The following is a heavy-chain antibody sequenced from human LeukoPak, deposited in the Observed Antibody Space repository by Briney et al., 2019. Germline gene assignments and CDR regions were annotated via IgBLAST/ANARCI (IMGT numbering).Heavy chain of an antibody. Sequence: KPSETLSLTCAVYGRSFSGYYWSWIRQPPGKGLEWIGEINHSGSTNYNPSLKSRVTISVNTSKNQFSLKLSSVTAADTAVYYCARGWSHDSSGYYYGYWGQGTLVTVSS. D-gene: IGHD3-22*01. CDR3: ARGWSHDSSGYYYGY. V-gene: IGHV4-34*01. J-gene: IGHJ4*02. CDR1: GRSFSGYY. CDR2: INHSGST.